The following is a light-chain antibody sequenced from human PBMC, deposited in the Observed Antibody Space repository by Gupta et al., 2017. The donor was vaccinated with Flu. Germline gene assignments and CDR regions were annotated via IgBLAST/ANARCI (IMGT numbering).Light chain of an antibody. CDR2: EVS. CDR3: TAYTTDNILEV. CDR1: SSDVGGHNY. V-gene: IGLV2-14*01. Sequence: SALAQPASLSGSAGPAHSISCTGSSSDVGGHNYVSWYQHHPGKAPKLMIYEVSNRPSGVSARFSGSKSGNTASLTITGLQSEDEADYYCTAYTTDNILEVFGGGTKLTVL. J-gene: IGLJ2*01.